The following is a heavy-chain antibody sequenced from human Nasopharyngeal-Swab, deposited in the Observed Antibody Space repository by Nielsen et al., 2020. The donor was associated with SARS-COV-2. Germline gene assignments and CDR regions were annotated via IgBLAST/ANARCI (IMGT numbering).Heavy chain of an antibody. CDR1: GFTFSSYE. Sequence: GGSLRLSCTASGFTFSSYEMNWVRQAPGKGLEWVSAISGSGGSTYYADSVKGRFTISRDNSKNTLYLQMNSLRAEDTAVYYCAKLIGEYFDYWGQGTLVTVSS. D-gene: IGHD3-16*01. J-gene: IGHJ4*02. CDR2: ISGSGGST. V-gene: IGHV3-23*01. CDR3: AKLIGEYFDY.